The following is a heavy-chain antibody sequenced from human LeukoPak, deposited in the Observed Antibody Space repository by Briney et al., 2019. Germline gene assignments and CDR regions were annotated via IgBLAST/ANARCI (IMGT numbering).Heavy chain of an antibody. CDR3: AIVSGTNDAFDI. J-gene: IGHJ3*02. Sequence: GGSLRLSCAASGFTFDDYAMHWVRQAPGKGLEWVSGISWNSGSIGYADSVKGRFTISRDNAKNSLYLQMNSLRAEDMALYYCAIVSGTNDAFDIWGQGTMVTVSS. V-gene: IGHV3-9*03. CDR1: GFTFDDYA. CDR2: ISWNSGSI. D-gene: IGHD1-26*01.